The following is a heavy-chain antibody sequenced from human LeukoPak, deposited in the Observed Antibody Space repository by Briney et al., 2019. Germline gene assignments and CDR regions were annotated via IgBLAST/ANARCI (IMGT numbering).Heavy chain of an antibody. CDR1: GYTFTSYY. V-gene: IGHV1-46*01. D-gene: IGHD6-6*01. Sequence: ASVKVSCKAFGYTFTSYYMHWVRQAPGQGLEWMGIINPSGGSTSYAQKFQGRVTMTRDTSISTAYMELSRLRSDDTAVYYCARDSESIAARPPDYWGQGTLVTVSS. CDR2: INPSGGST. CDR3: ARDSESIAARPPDY. J-gene: IGHJ4*02.